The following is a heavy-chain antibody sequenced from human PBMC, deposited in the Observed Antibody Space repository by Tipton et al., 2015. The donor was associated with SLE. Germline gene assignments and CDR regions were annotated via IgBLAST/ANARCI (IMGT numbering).Heavy chain of an antibody. CDR1: GFTFSSYG. CDR2: ISYDGSNK. Sequence: SLRLSCAASGFTFSSYGMHWVRQAPGKGLEWVAVISYDGSNKYYADSVKGRFTISRDNSKNTLYLQMNSLRAEDTAVYYCAKGMDYDFWSGYRTWGQGTLVTVSS. D-gene: IGHD3-3*01. J-gene: IGHJ4*02. V-gene: IGHV3-30*18. CDR3: AKGMDYDFWSGYRT.